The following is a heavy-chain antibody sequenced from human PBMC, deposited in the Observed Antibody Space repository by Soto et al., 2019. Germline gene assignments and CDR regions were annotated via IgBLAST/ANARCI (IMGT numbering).Heavy chain of an antibody. Sequence: GESLKISCKGSGYSFTSYWIGWVRQMPGKGLEWMGIIYPGDSDTRYSPSFQGQVTISADKSIGTAYLQWSSLKASDTAMYYCARTADSSSWPRQYYYGMDVWGQGTTVTVSS. CDR2: IYPGDSDT. CDR1: GYSFTSYW. CDR3: ARTADSSSWPRQYYYGMDV. D-gene: IGHD6-13*01. J-gene: IGHJ6*02. V-gene: IGHV5-51*01.